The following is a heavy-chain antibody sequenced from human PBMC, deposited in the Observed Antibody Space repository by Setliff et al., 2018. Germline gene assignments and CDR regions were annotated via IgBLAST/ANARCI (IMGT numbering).Heavy chain of an antibody. CDR1: RGSISSSY. CDR2: MYTSGTT. J-gene: IGHJ5*02. V-gene: IGHV4-4*08. Sequence: SETLSLTCTVSRGSISSSYWSWNRLPPGKGLEWIGYMYTSGTTEYNPSLNSRVTMSLDTSKNQFSLNLSSVTAADTAVYYCARGGGVAAAAWFDPWGQGTLVTVSS. D-gene: IGHD6-13*01. CDR3: ARGGGVAAAAWFDP.